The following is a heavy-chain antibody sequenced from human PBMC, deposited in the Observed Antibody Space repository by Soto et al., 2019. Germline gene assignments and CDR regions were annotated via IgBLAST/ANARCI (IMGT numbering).Heavy chain of an antibody. J-gene: IGHJ6*02. CDR2: INHTGGT. V-gene: IGHV4-34*01. CDR3: ARVAAMDPYYYYGMDV. Sequence: SETLSLTCAVYGGSVNGYYWNWIRQPPGKGLEWIGEINHTGGTHYNPSLKSRVTISVDTSKNQFSLKLSSVTAADTAVYYCARVAAMDPYYYYGMDVWGQGTTVTVSS. D-gene: IGHD5-18*01. CDR1: GGSVNGYY.